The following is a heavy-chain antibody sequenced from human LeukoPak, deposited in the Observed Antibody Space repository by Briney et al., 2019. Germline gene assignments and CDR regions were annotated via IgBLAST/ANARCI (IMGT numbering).Heavy chain of an antibody. CDR2: IYYSGST. Sequence: PSETLSLTCTVSGGSISSYYWSWIRQPPGKGLEWIGYIYYSGSTNYNPSLKSRVTISVDTSKNQFSLKLSSVTAADTAVYYCARVLRGSGWPYYYYYYMDVWGKGTTVTVSS. V-gene: IGHV4-59*01. J-gene: IGHJ6*03. D-gene: IGHD6-19*01. CDR1: GGSISSYY. CDR3: ARVLRGSGWPYYYYYYMDV.